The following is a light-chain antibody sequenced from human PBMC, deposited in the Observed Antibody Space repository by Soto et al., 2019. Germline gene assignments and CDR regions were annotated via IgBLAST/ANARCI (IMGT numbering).Light chain of an antibody. J-gene: IGKJ5*01. CDR3: QQSYSTPIT. CDR1: QSINTY. CDR2: SAS. Sequence: DIQMTRSPSARSARVGQRVTITCRASQSINTYLNWYQHKPGKAPNLLIYSASNLQTGVPSRFSGSGSGTDFTLTISSLQPEDFATYYCQQSYSTPITFGQGTQLEIK. V-gene: IGKV1-39*01.